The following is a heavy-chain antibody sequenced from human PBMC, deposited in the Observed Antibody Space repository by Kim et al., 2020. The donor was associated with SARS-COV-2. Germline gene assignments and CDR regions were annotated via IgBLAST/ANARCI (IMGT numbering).Heavy chain of an antibody. J-gene: IGHJ2*01. CDR1: GGSISSYY. D-gene: IGHD3-10*01. CDR3: ARSDYYGSGPGYFDL. Sequence: SETLSLTCTVSGGSISSYYWSWIRQPPGKGLEWIGYIYYSGSTNYNPSLKSRVTISIDTSKNQFSLKLSSVTAADTALYYCARSDYYGSGPGYFDLWGRG. V-gene: IGHV4-59*13. CDR2: IYYSGST.